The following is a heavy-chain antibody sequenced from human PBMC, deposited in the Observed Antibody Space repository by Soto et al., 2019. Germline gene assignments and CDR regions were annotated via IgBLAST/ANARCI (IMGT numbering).Heavy chain of an antibody. Sequence: SLKLSCKASGGTFSSYTISWVRQATGQGLEWMGRIIPILGIANYAQKFQGRVTITRDLSTNTIYMDLRSLRSEDTAVYYCAASPSFWQNYYYGAMDVWGQGTTVTVSS. CDR2: IIPILGIA. CDR3: AASPSFWQNYYYGAMDV. V-gene: IGHV1-69*02. CDR1: GGTFSSYT. J-gene: IGHJ6*02.